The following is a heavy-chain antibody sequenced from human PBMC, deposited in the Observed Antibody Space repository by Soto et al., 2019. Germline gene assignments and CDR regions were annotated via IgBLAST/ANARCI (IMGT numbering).Heavy chain of an antibody. CDR2: INSDGSRT. CDR3: ATAATGSYDWFDP. CDR1: GFTFSTYW. V-gene: IGHV3-74*01. D-gene: IGHD1-26*01. Sequence: EVQLVESGGGLGQPGGSLRLSCAASGFTFSTYWMHWVRQAPGKGRVWVSRINSDGSRTNYADSVKGRFTTFRDNATNTVYRRLNSLTAEDTAVYYCATAATGSYDWFDPWGQGTLVTVSS. J-gene: IGHJ5*02.